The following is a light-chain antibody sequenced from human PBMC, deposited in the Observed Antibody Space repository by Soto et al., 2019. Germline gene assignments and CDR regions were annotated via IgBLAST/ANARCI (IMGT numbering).Light chain of an antibody. CDR2: AAS. CDR1: QDIRVD. CDR3: LQDYDFPYT. J-gene: IGKJ2*01. Sequence: AIQMTQSPPSLSTSVGDRVIITCRASQDIRVDVGWLQQRPGHAPNLLIYAASTLHTGVPSTFTGSGSGTDVTLTTNDLQPEDVATYFCLQDYDFPYTFGPGTKLEI. V-gene: IGKV1-6*01.